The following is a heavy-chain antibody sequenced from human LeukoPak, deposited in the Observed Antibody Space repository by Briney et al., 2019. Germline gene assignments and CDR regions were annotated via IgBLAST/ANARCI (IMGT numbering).Heavy chain of an antibody. V-gene: IGHV3-7*01. Sequence: GGSLRLSCAASGFTFTNYWMSWVRQAPGKGLEWVANIKQDGSEKYFVDSVKGRFTISRDNAKNSLYLQMNSLRAEDTAVYYCARAMRRELLQYYYYMDVWGKGTTVTVSS. D-gene: IGHD1-26*01. J-gene: IGHJ6*03. CDR1: GFTFTNYW. CDR3: ARAMRRELLQYYYYMDV. CDR2: IKQDGSEK.